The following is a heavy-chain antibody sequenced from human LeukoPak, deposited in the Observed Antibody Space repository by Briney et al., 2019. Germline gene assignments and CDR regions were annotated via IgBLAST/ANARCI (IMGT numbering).Heavy chain of an antibody. J-gene: IGHJ6*03. CDR2: IKQDGSEK. CDR1: GFTFSSYW. V-gene: IGHV3-7*01. Sequence: GGSLRLSCAASGFTFSSYWMSWVRQAPGKGLEWVANIKQDGSEKYYVDSVKGRFTIFRDNAKNSLYLQMNSLRAEDTAVYYCARAYSYGVYYYYYYMDVWGKGTTVTVSS. D-gene: IGHD5-18*01. CDR3: ARAYSYGVYYYYYYMDV.